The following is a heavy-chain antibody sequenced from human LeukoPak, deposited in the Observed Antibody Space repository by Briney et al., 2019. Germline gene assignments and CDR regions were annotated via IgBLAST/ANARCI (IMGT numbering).Heavy chain of an antibody. CDR2: INHSGST. CDR3: ASAFYSSSWYPLGYFQH. V-gene: IGHV4-34*01. CDR1: GGSFSGYY. D-gene: IGHD6-13*01. J-gene: IGHJ1*01. Sequence: PSETLSLTCAVYGGSFSGYYWSWIRQPPGKGLEWIGEINHSGSTNYNPSLKSRVTISVDTSKNQFSLKLSSVTAADTAVYHCASAFYSSSWYPLGYFQHWGQGTLVTVSS.